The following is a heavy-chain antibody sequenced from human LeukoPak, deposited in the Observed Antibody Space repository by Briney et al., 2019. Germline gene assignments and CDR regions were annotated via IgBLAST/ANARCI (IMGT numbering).Heavy chain of an antibody. V-gene: IGHV4-4*07. CDR2: VYATGST. CDR1: GASISSYY. J-gene: IGHJ5*02. CDR3: AREFSTNWFDP. Sequence: SETLSLTCTVSGASISSYYWSWIRQPAGKGLEWIGRVYATGSTNYNPSLESRVTMSVDTSKNHLSLKVTSVTAADTAVYYCAREFSTNWFDPWGQGTLVTVSS.